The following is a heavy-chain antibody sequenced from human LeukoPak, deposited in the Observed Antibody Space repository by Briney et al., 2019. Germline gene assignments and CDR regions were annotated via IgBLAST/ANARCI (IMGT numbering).Heavy chain of an antibody. V-gene: IGHV3-30-3*01. CDR3: AKGRRDDSAYSDFDY. J-gene: IGHJ4*02. CDR2: ISYDGSNK. D-gene: IGHD3-22*01. CDR1: GFTFSSYA. Sequence: GGSLRLSCAASGFTFSSYAMHWVRQAPGKGLEWVAVISYDGSNKYYADSVKGRFTISRDNSKSTVYLQMSSLRAEDTALYHCAKGRRDDSAYSDFDYWGQGVLVTVSS.